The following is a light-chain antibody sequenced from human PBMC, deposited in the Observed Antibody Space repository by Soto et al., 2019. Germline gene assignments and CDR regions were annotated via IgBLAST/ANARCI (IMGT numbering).Light chain of an antibody. CDR1: VLAKEY. V-gene: IGLV3-27*01. Sequence: SYELTQPSSVSVSPGQTARTTCSGDVLAKEYARWFQQKPGQAPVVVIYKDSERPSGIPERFSGSSSGTTVTLTISGAQVEDEADYYCYSAADNNWVFGGGTKVTVL. CDR2: KDS. CDR3: YSAADNNWV. J-gene: IGLJ2*01.